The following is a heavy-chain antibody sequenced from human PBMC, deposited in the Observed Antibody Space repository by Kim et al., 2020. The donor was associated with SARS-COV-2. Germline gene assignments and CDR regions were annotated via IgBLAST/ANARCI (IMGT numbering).Heavy chain of an antibody. Sequence: SETLSLTCTVSGGSISSYYWSWIRQPPGKGLEWIGYIYYSGSTNYNPSLKSRVTISVDTSKNQFSLKLSSVTAADTAVYYCARIMVRGAINWFDPWGQGTLVTVSS. D-gene: IGHD3-10*01. V-gene: IGHV4-59*01. CDR1: GGSISSYY. J-gene: IGHJ5*02. CDR3: ARIMVRGAINWFDP. CDR2: IYYSGST.